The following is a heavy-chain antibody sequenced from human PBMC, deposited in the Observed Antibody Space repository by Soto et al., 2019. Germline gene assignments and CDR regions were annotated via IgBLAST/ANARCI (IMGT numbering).Heavy chain of an antibody. J-gene: IGHJ6*02. Sequence: PGGSLRLSCAASGFTFSTNYMSWVRQAPGKGLEWVSSIYIGYGTYYADSVKGRFTISRDDSKNTLYLQMNSLRAEDTAVYYRAKVGSSGWYLSVYYYYYGMDVWGQGTTVTVSS. D-gene: IGHD6-19*01. CDR3: AKVGSSGWYLSVYYYYYGMDV. CDR2: IYIGYGT. CDR1: GFTFSTNY. V-gene: IGHV3-66*01.